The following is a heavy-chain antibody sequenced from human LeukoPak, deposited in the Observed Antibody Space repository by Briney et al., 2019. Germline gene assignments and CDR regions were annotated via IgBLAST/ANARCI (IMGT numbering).Heavy chain of an antibody. CDR3: VSLGYSSSSVRY. J-gene: IGHJ4*02. V-gene: IGHV3-23*01. Sequence: AGGSLRLSCAASGFTFSSYGLSWVRQAPGKGLEWVSAISGSGGSTYYADSVKGRFTISRDNSKNTLYLQMNSLRAEDTAVYFCVSLGYSSSSVRYWGQGTLVTVSS. CDR1: GFTFSSYG. D-gene: IGHD6-6*01. CDR2: ISGSGGST.